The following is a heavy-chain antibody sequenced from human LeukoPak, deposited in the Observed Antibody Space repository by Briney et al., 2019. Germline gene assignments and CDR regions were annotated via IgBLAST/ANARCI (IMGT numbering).Heavy chain of an antibody. Sequence: ASVKVSCKASGYAFTGYYMHWVRQAPGQGLEWMGRINPNSGGTNYAQKFQGRVTMTRDTSISTAYMELSRLRSDDTAVYYCARVPQPAKSELPGHKGGDWFDPWGQGTLVTVSS. D-gene: IGHD1-26*01. V-gene: IGHV1-2*06. CDR3: ARVPQPAKSELPGHKGGDWFDP. CDR2: INPNSGGT. J-gene: IGHJ5*02. CDR1: GYAFTGYY.